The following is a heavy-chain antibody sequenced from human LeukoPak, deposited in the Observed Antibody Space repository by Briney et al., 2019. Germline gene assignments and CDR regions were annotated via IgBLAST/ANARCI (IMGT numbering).Heavy chain of an antibody. CDR2: ISGSGGST. D-gene: IGHD2-2*01. J-gene: IGHJ4*02. Sequence: GGSLRLSCAASGFTFSTYGMSWVRQAPGKGLEWVSAISGSGGSTYYADSVKGRFTISRDNSKNTLYLQMNSLRAEDTAVYYCAKEGGDIVVVPAAMVDYWGQGTLVTVSS. V-gene: IGHV3-23*01. CDR1: GFTFSTYG. CDR3: AKEGGDIVVVPAAMVDY.